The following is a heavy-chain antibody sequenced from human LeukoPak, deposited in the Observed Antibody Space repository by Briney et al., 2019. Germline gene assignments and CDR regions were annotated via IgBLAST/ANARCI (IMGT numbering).Heavy chain of an antibody. CDR1: GFTFSGYA. Sequence: GGSLRLSCAASGFTFSGYAMRWVRQAPGKGLEWVAVISYDGSNKYYADSVKGRFTISRDNSKNTLYLQVNSLRAEDTAVYYCARERADYFDYWGQGTLVTVSS. V-gene: IGHV3-30-3*01. J-gene: IGHJ4*02. CDR2: ISYDGSNK. D-gene: IGHD6-19*01. CDR3: ARERADYFDY.